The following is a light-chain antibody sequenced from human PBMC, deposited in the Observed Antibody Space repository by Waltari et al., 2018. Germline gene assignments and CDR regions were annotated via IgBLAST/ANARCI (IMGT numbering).Light chain of an antibody. CDR1: QRLSSSY. V-gene: IGKV3-20*01. J-gene: IGKJ1*01. Sequence: EIVLTQSPGTLSLSPGERATLSCRASQRLSSSYLAWYQQKPGQAPRLLIYGASTRATGIPYRFSGSGSGTDFTLPISRLESEDFAVYYCQQYATSRTFGQGTKVEIK. CDR3: QQYATSRT. CDR2: GAS.